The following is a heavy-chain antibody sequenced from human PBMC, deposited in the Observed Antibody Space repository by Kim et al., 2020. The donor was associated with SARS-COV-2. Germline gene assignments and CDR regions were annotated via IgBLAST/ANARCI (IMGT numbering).Heavy chain of an antibody. CDR2: NT. V-gene: IGHV1-8*01. D-gene: IGHD6-13*01. J-gene: IGHJ4*02. Sequence: NTGYAQKFQGRVTMTRNTSVSTAYMELSSLRSEDTAVYYCARGVGAAATNWGQGTLVTVSS. CDR3: ARGVGAAATN.